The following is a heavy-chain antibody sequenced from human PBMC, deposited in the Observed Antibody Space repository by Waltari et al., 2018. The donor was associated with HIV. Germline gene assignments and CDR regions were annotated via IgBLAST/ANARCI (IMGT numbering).Heavy chain of an antibody. Sequence: EVQLVESGGVLVQPGGSLRLSCAASGFTFRTYWMHWVSQGPGKGLVWVSGMQNEGSSTSYADSVKGRCTISRDNAKNTLFLQMNSLRVEDTAVYYCTRDGGGHPFVGYGMDVWGQGTRVSV. CDR1: GFTFRTYW. J-gene: IGHJ6*02. CDR2: MQNEGSST. D-gene: IGHD3-16*01. CDR3: TRDGGGHPFVGYGMDV. V-gene: IGHV3-74*01.